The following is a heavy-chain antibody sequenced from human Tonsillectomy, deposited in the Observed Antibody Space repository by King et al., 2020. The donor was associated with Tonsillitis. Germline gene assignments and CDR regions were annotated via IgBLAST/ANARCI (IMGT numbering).Heavy chain of an antibody. CDR2: ITGSGGNT. CDR1: GFTFSSYG. CDR3: AKGQEFSNTWGLDY. Sequence: VQLVESGGGFVQPGGSLRLSCAASGFTFSSYGMSWVRQAPGKGLECVSAITGSGGNTYYADSVKGRFTISRDNSKNTLYLQMNSLTAEDTAVYYCAKGQEFSNTWGLDYWGQGIQVTVSS. D-gene: IGHD6-13*01. V-gene: IGHV3-23*04. J-gene: IGHJ4*02.